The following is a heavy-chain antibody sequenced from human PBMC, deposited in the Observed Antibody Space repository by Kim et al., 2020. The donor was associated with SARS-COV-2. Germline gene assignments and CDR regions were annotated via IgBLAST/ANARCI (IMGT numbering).Heavy chain of an antibody. Sequence: SETLSLTCTVSGGSISSGGYYWSWIRQHPGKGLEWIGYIYYSGSTYYNPSLKSRVTISVDTSKNQCSLKLSSVTAADTAVYYCARDRATYYYGSGSYYNWFDPSGQGTPVTVSP. V-gene: IGHV4-31*03. D-gene: IGHD3-10*01. CDR3: ARDRATYYYGSGSYYNWFDP. CDR2: IYYSGST. J-gene: IGHJ5*02. CDR1: GGSISSGGYY.